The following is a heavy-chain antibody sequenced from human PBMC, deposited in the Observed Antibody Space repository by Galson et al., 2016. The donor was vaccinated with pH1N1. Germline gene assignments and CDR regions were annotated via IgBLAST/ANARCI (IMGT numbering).Heavy chain of an antibody. D-gene: IGHD1-1*01. V-gene: IGHV1-69*13. CDR3: ARPGRTETTKEGFAWGYGMDV. Sequence: SVKVSCKASGGSFAKYAVSWVRQAPGQGLEWMGGIIPIYGTPNYAQKFQDRLTITADEYTTTVYMELKSLISADTAIYYCARPGRTETTKEGFAWGYGMDVWGQGTTVTVSS. CDR1: GGSFAKYA. CDR2: IIPIYGTP. J-gene: IGHJ6*02.